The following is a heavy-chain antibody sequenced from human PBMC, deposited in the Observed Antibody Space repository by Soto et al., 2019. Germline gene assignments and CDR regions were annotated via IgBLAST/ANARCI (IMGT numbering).Heavy chain of an antibody. CDR3: AREGGGFYYYYYMDV. J-gene: IGHJ6*03. CDR1: GFTFTSYA. CDR2: ISGSGGST. D-gene: IGHD3-16*01. Sequence: EVQLLESGGGLVQPGGSLRLSCAASGFTFTSYAMSWVRQAPGKGLEWVSAISGSGGSTYYADSVKGRFTISRDNSKNTLYLQMNSLRAEHTAVYYCAREGGGFYYYYYMDVWGKGTTVTVSS. V-gene: IGHV3-23*01.